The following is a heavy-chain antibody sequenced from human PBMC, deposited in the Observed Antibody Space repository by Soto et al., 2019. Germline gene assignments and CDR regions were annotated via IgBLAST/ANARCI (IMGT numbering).Heavy chain of an antibody. V-gene: IGHV4-59*01. CDR2: IYYSGST. CDR1: GGSISSYY. D-gene: IGHD1-20*01. CDR3: ASRYGRTFDY. J-gene: IGHJ4*02. Sequence: QVQLQESGPGLVKPSETLSLTCTVSGGSISSYYWSWIRQPPGKGLEWIGYIYYSGSTNYNPSLTSRVTISVATSKTQFSLTLSSVTAADTAVYYCASRYGRTFDYWGQGTLVTVSS.